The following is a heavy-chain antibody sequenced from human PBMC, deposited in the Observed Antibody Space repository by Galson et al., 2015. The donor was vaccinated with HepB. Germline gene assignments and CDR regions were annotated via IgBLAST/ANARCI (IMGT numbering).Heavy chain of an antibody. V-gene: IGHV3-48*01. Sequence: SLRLSCAASGFTFGTYSINWVRQAPGKGLEWVSYISSSSSTIYYADSVKGRFTISRDNAKNSLYLQMNSLRAEDTAVYYCARVHNSGYYDDDYWGQGTLVTVSS. D-gene: IGHD3-22*01. CDR3: ARVHNSGYYDDDY. J-gene: IGHJ4*02. CDR1: GFTFGTYS. CDR2: ISSSSSTI.